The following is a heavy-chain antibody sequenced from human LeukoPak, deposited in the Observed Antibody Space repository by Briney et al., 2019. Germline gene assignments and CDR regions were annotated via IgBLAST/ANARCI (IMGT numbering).Heavy chain of an antibody. V-gene: IGHV1-2*02. CDR2: INPNSGGT. CDR1: GYTFTGYY. CDR3: ARDHGMATIIYFDY. J-gene: IGHJ4*02. D-gene: IGHD5-24*01. Sequence: ASVRVSCKASGYTFTGYYMHWVRQAPGQGLEWMGWINPNSGGTNYAQKFQGRVTMTRDTSISTAYMELSRLRSDDTAVYHCARDHGMATIIYFDYWGQGTLVTVSS.